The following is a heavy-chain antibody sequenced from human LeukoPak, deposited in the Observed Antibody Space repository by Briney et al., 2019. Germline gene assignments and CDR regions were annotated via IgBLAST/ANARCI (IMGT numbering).Heavy chain of an antibody. J-gene: IGHJ4*02. CDR2: ISVSDGTI. V-gene: IGHV3-48*01. Sequence: GGSLRLSCATSGLSFNSYGMNWVRQAPGKGLEWVSYISVSDGTIYYADSVKGRFTISSDNAKNSLSLQMNSLRVEDTAIYYCTRDTHFYDYWGQGTLVTVSS. CDR1: GLSFNSYG. CDR3: TRDTHFYDY. D-gene: IGHD2/OR15-2a*01.